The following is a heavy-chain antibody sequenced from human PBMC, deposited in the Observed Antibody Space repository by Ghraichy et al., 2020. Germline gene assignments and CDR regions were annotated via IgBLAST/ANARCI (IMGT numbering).Heavy chain of an antibody. J-gene: IGHJ3*02. D-gene: IGHD2-15*01. CDR2: INHSGST. V-gene: IGHV4-34*01. CDR1: GGSFSGYY. Sequence: GSLSLTCAVYGGSFSGYYWSWIRQPPGKGLEWIGEINHSGSTNYNPSLKSRVTISVDTSKNQFSLKLSSVTAADTAVYYCARDSGELGYCSGGSCPTGAFDIWGQGTMVTVSS. CDR3: ARDSGELGYCSGGSCPTGAFDI.